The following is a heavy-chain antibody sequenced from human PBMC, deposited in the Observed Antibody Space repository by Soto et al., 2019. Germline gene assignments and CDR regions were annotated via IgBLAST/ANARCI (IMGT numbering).Heavy chain of an antibody. CDR3: ARGPDPMYYDILTGYYRD. V-gene: IGHV4-30-2*01. CDR1: GDSISGGGYH. J-gene: IGHJ4*02. CDR2: INHSGST. Sequence: ASGTQSLTCTVSGDSISGGGYHRSLKRQKPRKSLEWIGYINHSGSTNYNPSLKSRVTISVDTSKNQFSLKLSSVTAADTAVYYCARGPDPMYYDILTGYYRDWGQGTLVTVSS. D-gene: IGHD3-9*01.